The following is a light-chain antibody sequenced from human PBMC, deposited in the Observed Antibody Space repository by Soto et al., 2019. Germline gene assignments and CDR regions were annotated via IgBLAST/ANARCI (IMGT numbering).Light chain of an antibody. CDR3: QQRSNWPPYT. Sequence: EIVLMQSPGTLSLSPGEGATLSCRASQSVNSNYLAWYQQKPGQAPTVLIFDTSRRATGVPDRFSGSGSGTDFTLTISRLEPDDFAVYYCQQRSNWPPYTFGQGTKLEIK. V-gene: IGKV3D-20*02. CDR2: DTS. CDR1: QSVNSNY. J-gene: IGKJ2*01.